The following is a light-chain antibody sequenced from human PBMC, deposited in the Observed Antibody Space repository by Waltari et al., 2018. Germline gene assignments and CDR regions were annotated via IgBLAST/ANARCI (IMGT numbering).Light chain of an antibody. J-gene: IGLJ7*01. CDR1: SSDVGNYNF. Sequence: QSALTQPRSVSGSPGQSVTISCSGTSSDVGNYNFVSWYQQHPGNAPKLLIYDVVKRPSGVPDRFSGPKSGNPASLTISGLQTEDEADYYCCSYAGSYTFVFGGGTQLTVL. CDR3: CSYAGSYTFV. V-gene: IGLV2-11*01. CDR2: DVV.